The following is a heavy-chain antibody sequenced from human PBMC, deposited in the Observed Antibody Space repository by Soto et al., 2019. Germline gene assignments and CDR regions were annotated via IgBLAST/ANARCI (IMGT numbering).Heavy chain of an antibody. Sequence: QVQLVESGGGVVQPGRSLRLSCAASGFTFSSYAMHWVRQAPGKGLEWVAVISYDGSNKYYADSVKGRFTISRDNSKNTLYLQMNSLRAEDTAVYYCARRYYDFWSGYWPNPYYYYGMDVWGLGTTVTVSS. CDR2: ISYDGSNK. CDR3: ARRYYDFWSGYWPNPYYYYGMDV. J-gene: IGHJ6*02. CDR1: GFTFSSYA. V-gene: IGHV3-30-3*01. D-gene: IGHD3-3*01.